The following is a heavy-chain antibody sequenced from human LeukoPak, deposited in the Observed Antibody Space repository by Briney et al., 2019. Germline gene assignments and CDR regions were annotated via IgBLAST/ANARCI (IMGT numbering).Heavy chain of an antibody. Sequence: GGSLRLSCAASGFTFSSYAMSWVRQAPGKGLEWVSAISGSGGSTYYADSVKGRFTISRDNSKNTLYLQMNSLRAEETAVYYCAKDNSPRYYYDSSGYYSPPDYWGQGTLVTVSS. D-gene: IGHD3-22*01. CDR3: AKDNSPRYYYDSSGYYSPPDY. CDR1: GFTFSSYA. J-gene: IGHJ4*02. V-gene: IGHV3-23*01. CDR2: ISGSGGST.